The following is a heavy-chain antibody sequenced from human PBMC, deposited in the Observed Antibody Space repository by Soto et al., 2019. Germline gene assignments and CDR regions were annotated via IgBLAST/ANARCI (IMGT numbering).Heavy chain of an antibody. CDR2: INAGNGNT. D-gene: IGHD4-17*01. CDR1: GYTFTCYA. CDR3: ARDTGADYVPYYYYMDV. Sequence: ASVKVSCKASGYTFTCYAMHWVRQAPGQRLEWMGWINAGNGNTKYSQKFQGRVTITRDTSASTAYTELSSLRSEDTAVYYCARDTGADYVPYYYYMDVWGKGTTVTVSS. J-gene: IGHJ6*03. V-gene: IGHV1-3*01.